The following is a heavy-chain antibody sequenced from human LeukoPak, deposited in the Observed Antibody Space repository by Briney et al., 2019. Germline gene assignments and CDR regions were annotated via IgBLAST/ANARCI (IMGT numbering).Heavy chain of an antibody. V-gene: IGHV3-23*01. J-gene: IGHJ4*02. CDR3: AKDTSIGKYCTSGVCSPFDY. CDR2: ISDSGDYT. D-gene: IGHD2-8*01. CDR1: EFAFSSYA. Sequence: GGSLRLSCAGSEFAFSSYAMSWVRQAPGKGLEWVSAISDSGDYTYHADSVKGRFTISRDNSKNTLYLHVNSLRAEDTAVYYCAKDTSIGKYCTSGVCSPFDYWGQGTLVTVSS.